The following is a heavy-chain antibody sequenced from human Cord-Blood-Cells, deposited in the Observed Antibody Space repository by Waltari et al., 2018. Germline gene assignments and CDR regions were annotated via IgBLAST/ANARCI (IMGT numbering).Heavy chain of an antibody. Sequence: QVQLQESGPGLVKPSGTLSLTCAVSGGSISSSNWWSWVRQPPGKGLEWIGENYHSGSTNYNPSLKSRVTIAVAKSKNQFSLKLGSVTAADTAVYYCARVRYCSSTSCHNYFDYWGQGTLVTVSS. CDR2: NYHSGST. D-gene: IGHD2-2*02. V-gene: IGHV4-4*02. CDR1: GGSISSSNW. J-gene: IGHJ4*02. CDR3: ARVRYCSSTSCHNYFDY.